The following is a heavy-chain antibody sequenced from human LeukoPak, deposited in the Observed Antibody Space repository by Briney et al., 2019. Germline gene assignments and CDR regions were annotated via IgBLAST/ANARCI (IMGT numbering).Heavy chain of an antibody. CDR2: IKGDGSDT. V-gene: IGHV3-74*01. J-gene: IGHJ4*02. D-gene: IGHD5-18*01. CDR3: ARDHRWSYGY. Sequence: GGSLRLSCAASGFIFSGHYMHWDRQAPGKGLVWASHIKGDGSDTRYADSVEGRFIISRDNAKNTLYLQMNSLRAEDTGVYFSARDHRWSYGYWGQGTLVTVSS. CDR1: GFIFSGHY.